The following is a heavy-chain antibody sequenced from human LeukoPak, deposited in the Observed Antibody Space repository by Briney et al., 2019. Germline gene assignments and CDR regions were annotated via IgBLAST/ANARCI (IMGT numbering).Heavy chain of an antibody. J-gene: IGHJ4*02. CDR2: IYPGDSDT. CDR3: ARPLGYSYTRFDY. Sequence: GAPLQISCQGSGSIFSNYWIGWVRPLPGKGLEWMGIIYPGDSDTTYSPSFQGQVTISVDKSISTAYLNWSSLKASDTAMYYCARPLGYSYTRFDYWGQGTLVTVSS. D-gene: IGHD5-18*01. CDR1: GSIFSNYW. V-gene: IGHV5-51*01.